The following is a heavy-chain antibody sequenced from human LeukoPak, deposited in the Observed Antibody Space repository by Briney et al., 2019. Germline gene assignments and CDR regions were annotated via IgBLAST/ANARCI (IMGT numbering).Heavy chain of an antibody. D-gene: IGHD3-3*01. CDR1: GFTFSNYA. V-gene: IGHV3-23*01. Sequence: GGSLRLSCAASGFTFSNYAMGWVRQAPGKGLGWVSSIGPSGETTYYADSVRGRFTISRDNSKNTLYLQMNSLRAEDTAVYCCARGIDFWSGYSHGMAVWGQGTTVTVSS. CDR3: ARGIDFWSGYSHGMAV. J-gene: IGHJ6*02. CDR2: IGPSGETT.